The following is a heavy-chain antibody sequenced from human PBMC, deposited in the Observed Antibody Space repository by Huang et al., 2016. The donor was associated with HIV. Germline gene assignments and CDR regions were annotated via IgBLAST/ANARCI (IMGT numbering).Heavy chain of an antibody. CDR1: VFTFGTFG. V-gene: IGHV3-30*02. CDR2: SRFDGNKK. CDR3: AKGGAGYHNGPEY. D-gene: IGHD2-8*01. J-gene: IGHJ4*02. Sequence: QVRLVESGGGVVQPGGSLTLSCEASVFTFGTFGTHWVRQAPGKGVEWVAHSRFDGNKKVYEESLKGRFTIFREKSKNTVYLEMNSLTGEDTAMYFCAKGGAGYHNGPEYWGQGTQVIVS.